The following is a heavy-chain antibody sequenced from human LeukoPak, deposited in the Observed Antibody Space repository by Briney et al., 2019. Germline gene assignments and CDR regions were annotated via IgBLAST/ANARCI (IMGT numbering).Heavy chain of an antibody. CDR3: ARGLTAGFDY. CDR2: IYTSGST. J-gene: IGHJ4*02. V-gene: IGHV4-4*09. Sequence: SETLSLTCTVSGGSISSYYWSWIRQPPGKGLEWIGYIYTSGSTNYNPSLKSRVTISVDTSKNQFSLKLSSVTAADTAVYYCARGLTAGFDYWGQGTLVTVSS. CDR1: GGSISSYY. D-gene: IGHD1-14*01.